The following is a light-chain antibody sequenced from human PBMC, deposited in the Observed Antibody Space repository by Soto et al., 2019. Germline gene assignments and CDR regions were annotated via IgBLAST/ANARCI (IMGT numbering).Light chain of an antibody. Sequence: EIVMTQSPATLSVSPGERATLSCRASQSVSSNLAWYQQKPGQAPRLLIYGSSTSATRIPARFSGSGSGTEFTLTISSLQSEDFAVYSCQQYNNWPPWTFGQGTKVDIK. J-gene: IGKJ1*01. CDR3: QQYNNWPPWT. CDR2: GSS. V-gene: IGKV3-15*01. CDR1: QSVSSN.